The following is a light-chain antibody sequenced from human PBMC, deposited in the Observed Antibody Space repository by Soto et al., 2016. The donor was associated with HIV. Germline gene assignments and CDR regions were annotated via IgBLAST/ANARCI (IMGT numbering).Light chain of an antibody. Sequence: DIQLIQSPSFLSASVGDRVTITCRASQGSASYSAWYQQKPGKVPKLLIYAASTLQSGVPSRFSGSGSGTDFTLTISSLQPEDVATYYCQKYNRAPRTFGQGTKVEIK. CDR1: QGSASY. CDR3: QKYNRAPRT. CDR2: AAS. V-gene: IGKV1-27*01. J-gene: IGKJ1*01.